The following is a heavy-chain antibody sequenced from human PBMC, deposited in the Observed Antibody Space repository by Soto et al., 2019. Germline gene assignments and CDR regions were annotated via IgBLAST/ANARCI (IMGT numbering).Heavy chain of an antibody. D-gene: IGHD6-19*01. Sequence: GGSLRLSYAASGFTFSSYAMNWVRQAPGKGLEWVSAITGSGGSTYYADSVKGRFTISRDNSKNTLYLQMNSLRAEDTAVYYCVRDGSGWYFKPLSPFDYWGQGTLVPVSS. CDR1: GFTFSSYA. CDR3: VRDGSGWYFKPLSPFDY. V-gene: IGHV3-23*01. CDR2: ITGSGGST. J-gene: IGHJ4*02.